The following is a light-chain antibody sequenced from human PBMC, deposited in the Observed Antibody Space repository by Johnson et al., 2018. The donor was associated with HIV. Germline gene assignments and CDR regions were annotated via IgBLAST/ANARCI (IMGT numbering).Light chain of an antibody. CDR1: SSNIGNNY. J-gene: IGLJ1*01. CDR3: GTWDSSLKGA. V-gene: IGLV1-51*02. CDR2: ENN. Sequence: QSVLTQPPSVSAAPGQKVTISCSGSSSNIGNNYVSWYQQLPGTAPKLLIYENNKRPSGITDRFSGSKSGTSATLGITGLQTGDEADYYCGTWDSSLKGAFGTGTKVTVL.